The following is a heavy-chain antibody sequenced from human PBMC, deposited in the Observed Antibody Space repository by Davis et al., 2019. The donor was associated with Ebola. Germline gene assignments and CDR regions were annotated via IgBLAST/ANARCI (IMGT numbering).Heavy chain of an antibody. J-gene: IGHJ6*04. D-gene: IGHD6-13*01. Sequence: GESLKISCAASGFTFRSYWMSWVRQAPGKGLEWVAKIKEDGSEKLEVDSVKGRFTISRDNAKDSLYLQMNSLRAEDTAMYYCARANAIAAAATGYYYYGMDVWGKGTTVTVSS. CDR3: ARANAIAAAATGYYYYGMDV. V-gene: IGHV3-7*01. CDR2: IKEDGSEK. CDR1: GFTFRSYW.